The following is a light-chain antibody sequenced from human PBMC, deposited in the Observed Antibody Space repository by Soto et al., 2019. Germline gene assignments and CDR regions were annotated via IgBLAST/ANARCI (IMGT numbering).Light chain of an antibody. V-gene: IGLV1-40*01. J-gene: IGLJ2*01. CDR1: SSNIGAGYD. CDR3: QSYDSSLSAVV. CDR2: GNS. Sequence: QSVLTQPPSVSGAPGQRVTISGTGSSSNIGAGYDVHWYQQLPGTAPKLLIYGNSNRPSGVPDRFSGSKSGTSASLAITGLQAEDEADYYCQSYDSSLSAVVFGGGTMVTVL.